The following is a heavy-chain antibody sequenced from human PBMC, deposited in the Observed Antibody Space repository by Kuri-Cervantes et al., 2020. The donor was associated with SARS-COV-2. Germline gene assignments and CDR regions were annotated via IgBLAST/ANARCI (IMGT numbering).Heavy chain of an antibody. CDR2: IYHSGST. J-gene: IGHJ4*02. Sequence: GSLRLSCAVSGDSINTNNWWSWVRQPPGKGLEWIGEIYHSGSTNYNPSLKSRVTISVDKSKNQFSLKLSSVTAADTAVYYCARDLGAVAGGFDYWGQGTLVTVSS. D-gene: IGHD6-19*01. CDR3: ARDLGAVAGGFDY. CDR1: GDSINTNNW. V-gene: IGHV4-4*02.